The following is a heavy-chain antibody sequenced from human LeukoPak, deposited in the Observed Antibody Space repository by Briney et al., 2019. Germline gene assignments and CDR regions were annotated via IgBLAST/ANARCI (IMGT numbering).Heavy chain of an antibody. D-gene: IGHD4-17*01. CDR1: GFTFSSYS. J-gene: IGHJ5*02. Sequence: GGSLRLSCAASGFTFSSYSMNWVRQAPGKGLEWVSSINSSSGYIYYADSVKGRFTISRDNAKNSLYLQMNSLRAEDTAVYYCARERELTTVTFHNWFDPWGQGTLVTVSS. CDR3: ARERELTTVTFHNWFDP. CDR2: INSSSGYI. V-gene: IGHV3-21*01.